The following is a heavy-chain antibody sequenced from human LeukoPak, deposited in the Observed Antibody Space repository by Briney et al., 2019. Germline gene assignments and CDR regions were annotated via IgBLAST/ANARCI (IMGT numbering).Heavy chain of an antibody. V-gene: IGHV3-15*01. J-gene: IGHJ4*02. D-gene: IGHD5-18*01. Sequence: GGSLRLSCAASGFTFSDAWMSWVRQAPGKGLEWVGRIKSKPAGGTTECTAPVKGRFSISRDDSKDTVYLQMNSLHTEDTAVYYCTAERGYSYYFWGQGTLVTVSS. CDR3: TAERGYSYYF. CDR2: IKSKPAGGTT. CDR1: GFTFSDAW.